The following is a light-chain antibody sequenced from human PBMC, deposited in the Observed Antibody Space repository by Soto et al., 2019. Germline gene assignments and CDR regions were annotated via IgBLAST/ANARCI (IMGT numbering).Light chain of an antibody. CDR2: EVT. Sequence: QSALTQPASVSGSPGQSITISCTGTSSDVGGYNYVSWYQHYPGKAPKLILYEVTNRPSGVSDRFSGSKSGNTASLTISGLQAEDEADYYCGSYTQRSIYVFGGGTKLTVL. V-gene: IGLV2-14*01. CDR3: GSYTQRSIYV. CDR1: SSDVGGYNY. J-gene: IGLJ2*01.